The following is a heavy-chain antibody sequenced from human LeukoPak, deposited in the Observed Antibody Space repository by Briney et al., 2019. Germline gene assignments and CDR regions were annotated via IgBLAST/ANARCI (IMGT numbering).Heavy chain of an antibody. J-gene: IGHJ5*02. D-gene: IGHD6-6*01. Sequence: ASVKVSCKASGYTFTGCYMHWVRQAPGQGLEWMGWINPNSGGTNYAEKFQGRVTMTRDTSISTAYMELSRLRSDDTAVYYCARELGAARRGWFDPWGQGTLVTVSS. CDR2: INPNSGGT. CDR1: GYTFTGCY. V-gene: IGHV1-2*02. CDR3: ARELGAARRGWFDP.